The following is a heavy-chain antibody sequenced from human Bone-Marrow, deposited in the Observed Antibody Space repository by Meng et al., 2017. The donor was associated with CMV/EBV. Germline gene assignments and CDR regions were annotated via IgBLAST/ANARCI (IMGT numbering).Heavy chain of an antibody. J-gene: IGHJ4*02. V-gene: IGHV1-18*01. Sequence: YTFISYGSSWGRQGPGQGLEWRGWISVHNGNTKYAQKVKDRVTMTTDTSTRTAYMELRSLRSDDTAVYYCARGVNRREYSRDWYDLDYWGQGTLVTVSS. CDR2: ISVHNGNT. D-gene: IGHD6-19*01. CDR3: ARGVNRREYSRDWYDLDY. CDR1: YTFISYG.